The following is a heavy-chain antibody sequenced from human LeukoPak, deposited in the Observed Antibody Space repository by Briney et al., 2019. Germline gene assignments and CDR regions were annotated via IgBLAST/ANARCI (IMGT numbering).Heavy chain of an antibody. CDR1: GGSISSGGYY. D-gene: IGHD3-10*01. Sequence: SQTLSLTCTVSGGSISSGGYYWSWIRQPPGKGLEWIGYIYHSGSTYYNPSLKSRVTISVDRSKNQFSLKLSSVTAADTAVYYCARENDYLASGTGGGPFDIWGQGTMVSVSS. CDR2: IYHSGST. J-gene: IGHJ3*02. CDR3: ARENDYLASGTGGGPFDI. V-gene: IGHV4-30-2*01.